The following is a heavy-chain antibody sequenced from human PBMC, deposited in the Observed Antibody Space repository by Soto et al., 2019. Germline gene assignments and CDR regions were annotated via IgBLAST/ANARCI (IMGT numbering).Heavy chain of an antibody. V-gene: IGHV1-2*04. CDR2: INPNSGGT. Sequence: ASVKVSCKASGYTFTGYYMHWVRQAPGQGLEWMGWINPNSGGTNYAQKFQGWVTMTRDTSISTAYMELSRLRSDDTAVFYCARHLTTAHLDYWGQGTLVTVSS. CDR1: GYTFTGYY. D-gene: IGHD4-17*01. CDR3: ARHLTTAHLDY. J-gene: IGHJ4*02.